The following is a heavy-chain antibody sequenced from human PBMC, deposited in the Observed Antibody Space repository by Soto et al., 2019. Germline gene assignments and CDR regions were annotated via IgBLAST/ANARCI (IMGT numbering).Heavy chain of an antibody. V-gene: IGHV3-23*01. CDR3: ALPSCGGDCYSPFDY. D-gene: IGHD2-21*02. CDR2: ISGNSGKT. J-gene: IGHJ4*02. Sequence: EVQLLESGGGFVQPGGSLRLSCTASGVGLSTYGISWVRQAPGKGLEWVSVISGNSGKTDYADSVKGRFSISRDKSENTVYLQMNRLRAEDTAVYYRALPSCGGDCYSPFDYWGQGTLVTVSS. CDR1: GVGLSTYG.